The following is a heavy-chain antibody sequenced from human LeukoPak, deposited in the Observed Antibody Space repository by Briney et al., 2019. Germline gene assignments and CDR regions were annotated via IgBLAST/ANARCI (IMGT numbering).Heavy chain of an antibody. J-gene: IGHJ6*03. Sequence: PSETLSLTCTVSGGSISSYYWSWIRQPPGKGLEWIGYIYYSGSTNYNPSLKSRVTMSVDTSKNQLSLKLSSVTAADTAVYYCARDLVKYNTSSGSYYYHMDVWGKGTTVTVSS. CDR3: ARDLVKYNTSSGSYYYHMDV. V-gene: IGHV4-59*12. CDR1: GGSISSYY. CDR2: IYYSGST. D-gene: IGHD6-6*01.